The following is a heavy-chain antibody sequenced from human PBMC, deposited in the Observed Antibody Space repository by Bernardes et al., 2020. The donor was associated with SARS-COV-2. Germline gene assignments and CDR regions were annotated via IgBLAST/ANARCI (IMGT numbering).Heavy chain of an antibody. CDR1: GFNFSTYT. CDR3: ARHQLDAFDISAAADYGMDV. J-gene: IGHJ6*02. D-gene: IGHD6-13*01. CDR2: ISSSSSYI. Sequence: GGSLRLSCVASGFNFSTYTINWVRQAPGKGLQWVSSISSSSSYIYYADSVKGRFTISRDNAKNSLYLQMNSLRAEDMAVYYCARHQLDAFDISAAADYGMDVWGQGTTVTVSS. V-gene: IGHV3-21*01.